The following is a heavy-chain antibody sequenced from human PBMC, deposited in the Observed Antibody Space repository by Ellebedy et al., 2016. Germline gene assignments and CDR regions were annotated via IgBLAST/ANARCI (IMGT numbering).Heavy chain of an antibody. CDR2: FDPEDGET. CDR3: ATRGGYCGGDCNHYYYYYMDV. Sequence: ASVKVSCXVSGYTLTELSMHWVRQAPGKGLEWMGGFDPEDGETIYAQKFQGRVTMTEDTSTDTAYMELSSLRSEDTAVYYCATRGGYCGGDCNHYYYYYMDVWGKGTTVTVSS. CDR1: GYTLTELS. V-gene: IGHV1-24*01. D-gene: IGHD2-21*01. J-gene: IGHJ6*03.